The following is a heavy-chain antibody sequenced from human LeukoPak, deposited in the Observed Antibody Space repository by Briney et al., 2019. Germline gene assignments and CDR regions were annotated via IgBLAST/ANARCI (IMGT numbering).Heavy chain of an antibody. D-gene: IGHD3-3*01. Sequence: GGALRLSCAPSGCTFIYYVMHWVRPAPGKGLDGVAVISHDGRNKYYADSVKGPFTISSNNAQKSLYLQVNICRPEETAWYYCARDVTIYDFWSCYYDILPLDYWGQGTLVTVSS. CDR3: ARDVTIYDFWSCYYDILPLDY. J-gene: IGHJ4*02. CDR1: GCTFIYYV. CDR2: ISHDGRNK. V-gene: IGHV3-30*14.